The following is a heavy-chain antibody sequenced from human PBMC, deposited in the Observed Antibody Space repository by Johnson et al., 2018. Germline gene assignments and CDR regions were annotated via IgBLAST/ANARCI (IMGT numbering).Heavy chain of an antibody. CDR1: GFTFSSYW. CDR3: ARTYCSGGSCYAPLYAFDI. Sequence: VQLVESGGGLVQPGGSLRLSCAASGFTFSSYWMSWVRQAPGKGLEWVANIKQDGSEKYYVDSVKGRFTISRDNAKNSLYLQMKSLRAEDTAVYYCARTYCSGGSCYAPLYAFDIWGQGTMVTVSS. J-gene: IGHJ3*02. V-gene: IGHV3-7*01. CDR2: IKQDGSEK. D-gene: IGHD2-15*01.